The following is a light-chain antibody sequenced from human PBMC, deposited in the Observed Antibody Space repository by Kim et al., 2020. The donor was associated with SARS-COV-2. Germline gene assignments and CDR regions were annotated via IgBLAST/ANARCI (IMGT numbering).Light chain of an antibody. CDR2: DAS. J-gene: IGKJ1*01. V-gene: IGKV3-11*01. CDR3: QQRGNWPWT. CDR1: RSISNY. Sequence: LSPGERPTLSCRASRSISNYLAWYQQKPGQPPRLLIYDASDRATGIPVRFSGSGSGTDFTLTISSLEPEDCAVYYCQQRGNWPWTFGQGTKVDIK.